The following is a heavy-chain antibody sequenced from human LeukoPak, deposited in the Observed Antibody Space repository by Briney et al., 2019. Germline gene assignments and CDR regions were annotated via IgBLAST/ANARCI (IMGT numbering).Heavy chain of an antibody. D-gene: IGHD1-26*01. CDR2: INHSGST. V-gene: IGHV4-34*01. CDR3: ARGRVGAIDY. Sequence: SETLSLTCAVYGGSFSGYYWSWIRQPPGKGREGIGEINHSGSTNYNPSLKSRVTISVDTSKNQFSLKLSSVTAADTAVYYCARGRVGAIDYWGQGTLVTVPS. J-gene: IGHJ4*02. CDR1: GGSFSGYY.